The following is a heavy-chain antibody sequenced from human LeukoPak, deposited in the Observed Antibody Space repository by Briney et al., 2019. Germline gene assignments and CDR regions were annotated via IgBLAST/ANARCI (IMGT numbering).Heavy chain of an antibody. CDR2: IKQDGSEK. CDR1: GFSFNNYR. CDR3: VRGPHIAATSY. Sequence: GGSLRLSCVASGFSFNNYRMAWVRQAPGKGLEWVANIKQDGSEKQYVDSVKGRFAISRDNAKKSLYLQINTLRAEDTAVYYCVRGPHIAATSYWGQGTLVTVSS. V-gene: IGHV3-7*03. J-gene: IGHJ4*02. D-gene: IGHD6-25*01.